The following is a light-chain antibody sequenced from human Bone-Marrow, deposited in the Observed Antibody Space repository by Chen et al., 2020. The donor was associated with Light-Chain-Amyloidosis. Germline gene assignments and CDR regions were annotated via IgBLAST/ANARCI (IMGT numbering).Light chain of an antibody. CDR2: RDT. CDR1: DLPTKY. V-gene: IGLV3-25*03. CDR3: QSADSSGTYEVI. Sequence: SYELTQPPSVSGSPGQTARITCSGDDLPTKYAYWYQQKPGQAPVLVIHRDTERPSGISERFSGSSSGTTATLTINGVQAEDEADYHCQSADSSGTYEVIFGGGTKLTVL. J-gene: IGLJ2*01.